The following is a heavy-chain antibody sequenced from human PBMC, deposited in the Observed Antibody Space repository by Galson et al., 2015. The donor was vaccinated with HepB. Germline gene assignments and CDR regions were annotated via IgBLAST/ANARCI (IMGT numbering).Heavy chain of an antibody. Sequence: SVKVSCKASGGTFSSYAISWVRQAPGQGLEWMGGIIPIFGTANYAQKFQGRVTITADESTSTAYMELSSLRSEDTAVYYCARDPGEVVVVPAARRGYYYYYYMDVWGKGTTVTVSS. CDR2: IIPIFGTA. D-gene: IGHD2-2*01. CDR3: ARDPGEVVVVPAARRGYYYYYYMDV. V-gene: IGHV1-69*13. J-gene: IGHJ6*03. CDR1: GGTFSSYA.